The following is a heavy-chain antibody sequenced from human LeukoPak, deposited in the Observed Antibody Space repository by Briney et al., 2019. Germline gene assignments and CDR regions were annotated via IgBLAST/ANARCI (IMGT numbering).Heavy chain of an antibody. J-gene: IGHJ5*02. D-gene: IGHD3-10*01. CDR2: INPNNGGT. V-gene: IGHV1-2*02. Sequence: ASVKVSCKASEYTFTGYYMHWVRLAPGQGLEWMGWINPNNGGTKYAQKFQGRVTMTSDTSVSTAYMQLNSLTSDDTAVYYCASPDYYGSGSYKFDPWGQGTLVTVSS. CDR1: EYTFTGYY. CDR3: ASPDYYGSGSYKFDP.